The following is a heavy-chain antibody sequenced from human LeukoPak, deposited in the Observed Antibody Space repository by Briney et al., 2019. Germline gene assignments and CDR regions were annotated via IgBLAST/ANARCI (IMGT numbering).Heavy chain of an antibody. J-gene: IGHJ4*02. V-gene: IGHV3-48*03. CDR3: ARDHGSDWHYFDY. CDR2: ISSIGNTI. Sequence: GGALRLSCAASGFTFRSYEMNWVRQAPGQGLEGVSYISSIGNTIYYADSVKGRLPISRDNAKNSLYLQMNSLRAEDTAVYYCARDHGSDWHYFDYWGQGTLVTVSS. D-gene: IGHD6-19*01. CDR1: GFTFRSYE.